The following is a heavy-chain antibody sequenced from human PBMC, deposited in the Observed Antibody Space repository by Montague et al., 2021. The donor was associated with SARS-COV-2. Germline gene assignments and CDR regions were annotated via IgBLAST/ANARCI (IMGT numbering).Heavy chain of an antibody. CDR1: GDSLTSGSHF. CDR2: IQTNGTS. D-gene: IGHD3-10*02. CDR3: ARDRPESWRISPGLAGLFATVVHSASGMDV. J-gene: IGHJ6*02. V-gene: IGHV4-61*09. Sequence: TLSLTCTVSGDSLTSGSHFWTWIRQPAGKGLEWIGHIQTNGTSNYNPSLRDRITLSIDTSRNQFSLELRSVTAADSAVYFCARDRPESWRISPGLAGLFATVVHSASGMDVWGRGTTVIVS.